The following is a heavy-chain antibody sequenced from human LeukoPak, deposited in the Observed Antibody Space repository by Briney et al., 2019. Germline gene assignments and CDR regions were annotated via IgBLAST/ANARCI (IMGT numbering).Heavy chain of an antibody. CDR1: GGSISSYY. V-gene: IGHV4-59*08. CDR3: AKYGGSGWVIDY. D-gene: IGHD6-19*01. Sequence: PSETLSLTCTVSGGSISSYYWTWIRQPPGKGLEWIGYIYYTGATSYNPSLKSRVTISVGTSKNQFSLKLTPVTAADTAVYYCAKYGGSGWVIDYWGQGTLVTVSS. CDR2: IYYTGAT. J-gene: IGHJ4*02.